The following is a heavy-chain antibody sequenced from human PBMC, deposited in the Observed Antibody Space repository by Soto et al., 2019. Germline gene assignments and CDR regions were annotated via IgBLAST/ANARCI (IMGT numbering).Heavy chain of an antibody. D-gene: IGHD3-10*01. V-gene: IGHV1-46*01. J-gene: IGHJ4*02. CDR1: GYTFTTHY. CDR2: INPSGGRT. CDR3: ARAGENYGSGTFSPPLRYYFNS. Sequence: QVQLVQSGAEVKKPGASVTVSCKASGYTFTTHYMHWVRQAPGQGLEWMGIINPSGGRTTYALKFQGRVSRTSDTSTNTVYMELSSLRSEDTAVYSCARAGENYGSGTFSPPLRYYFNSWGQGTLVTVSS.